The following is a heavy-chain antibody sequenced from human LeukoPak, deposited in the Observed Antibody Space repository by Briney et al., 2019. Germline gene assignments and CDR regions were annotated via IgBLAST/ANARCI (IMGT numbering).Heavy chain of an antibody. V-gene: IGHV4-39*01. Sequence: SETLSLTCTVSGGSISSSSYYWGWIRQPPGKGLEWIGSIYYSGSTYYNPSLKSRVTISVDTSKNQFSLKLSSVTAADTAVHYCARHKFSGCLDYWGQGTLVTVSS. CDR2: IYYSGST. CDR1: GGSISSSSYY. D-gene: IGHD6-19*01. J-gene: IGHJ4*02. CDR3: ARHKFSGCLDY.